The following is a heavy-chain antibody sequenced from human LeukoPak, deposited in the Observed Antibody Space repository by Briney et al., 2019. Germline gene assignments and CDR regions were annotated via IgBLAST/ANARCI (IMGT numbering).Heavy chain of an antibody. Sequence: SVKVSCKASGGTFSSYAISWVRQAPGQGLEWMGRIIPILGIANYAQKFQGRVTITADKSTSTAYMELSSLRSEDTAVYYCIAVAGTHDASDIWGQGTMVAVSS. V-gene: IGHV1-69*04. CDR2: IIPILGIA. D-gene: IGHD6-19*01. J-gene: IGHJ3*02. CDR3: IAVAGTHDASDI. CDR1: GGTFSSYA.